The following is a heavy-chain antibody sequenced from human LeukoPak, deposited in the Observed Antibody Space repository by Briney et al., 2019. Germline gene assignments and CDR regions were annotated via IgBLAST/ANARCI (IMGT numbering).Heavy chain of an antibody. Sequence: ASVKASCKASGYTFTGYYMHWVRQAPGQGLEWMGRINPNSGGTNYAQKFQGRVTMTRDTSISTAYMELSRLRSDDTAVYYCARSFWSGPNFDYWGQGTLVTVSS. D-gene: IGHD3-3*01. CDR1: GYTFTGYY. CDR3: ARSFWSGPNFDY. V-gene: IGHV1-2*06. CDR2: INPNSGGT. J-gene: IGHJ4*02.